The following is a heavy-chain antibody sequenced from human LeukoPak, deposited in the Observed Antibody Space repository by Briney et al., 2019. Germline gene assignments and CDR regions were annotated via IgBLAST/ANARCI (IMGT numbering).Heavy chain of an antibody. CDR3: ARRVTSSGYWGNYFDY. Sequence: ASVKVSCKASGGTFSSYAISWVRQAPGQGLEWMGGIIPIFGTANYAQKFQGRVTITADKSTSTAYMELSSLRSEDTAVYYCARRVTSSGYWGNYFDYWGQGTLVTVSS. CDR2: IIPIFGTA. J-gene: IGHJ4*02. CDR1: GGTFSSYA. D-gene: IGHD3-22*01. V-gene: IGHV1-69*06.